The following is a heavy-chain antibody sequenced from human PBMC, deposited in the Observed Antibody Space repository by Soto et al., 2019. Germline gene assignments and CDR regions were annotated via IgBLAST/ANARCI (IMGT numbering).Heavy chain of an antibody. Sequence: SETLSLTCTVSGGSISSYYWSWIRQPPGKGLEWIGYIYYSGSTNYNPSLKSRVTMSVDTSKNQFSLKLSSVTAADTAVYYCARHSYYSNPLRFDPWGQGTLVTVSS. CDR2: IYYSGST. D-gene: IGHD4-4*01. CDR3: ARHSYYSNPLRFDP. J-gene: IGHJ5*02. V-gene: IGHV4-59*08. CDR1: GGSISSYY.